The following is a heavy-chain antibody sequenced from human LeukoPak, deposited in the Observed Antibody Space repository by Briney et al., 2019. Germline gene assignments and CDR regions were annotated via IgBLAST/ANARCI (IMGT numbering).Heavy chain of an antibody. Sequence: SETLSLTCAVYGGSFSGYYWSWIRQPPGKGLEWIGEINHSGSTNYNPSLKSRVTISVDTSKNQFSLKLSSVTAADTAVYYCARRGSDYGSGSPDYWGQGTLVTVSS. CDR1: GGSFSGYY. V-gene: IGHV4-34*01. D-gene: IGHD3-10*01. CDR2: INHSGST. J-gene: IGHJ4*02. CDR3: ARRGSDYGSGSPDY.